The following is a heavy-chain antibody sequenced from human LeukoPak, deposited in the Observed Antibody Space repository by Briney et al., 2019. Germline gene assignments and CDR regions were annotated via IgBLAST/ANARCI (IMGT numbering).Heavy chain of an antibody. CDR2: IYTNEST. Sequence: PSETLSLTCTVSTASVSSYYWSWIRQPAGKGLEWIGRIYTNESTNYNPSLKSRVTISVDTSKNQFSLKLSSVTAVDTAVYYCARHYYGSGSYYTDVWGKGTTVTISS. CDR1: TASVSSYY. V-gene: IGHV4-4*07. CDR3: ARHYYGSGSYYTDV. J-gene: IGHJ6*04. D-gene: IGHD3-10*01.